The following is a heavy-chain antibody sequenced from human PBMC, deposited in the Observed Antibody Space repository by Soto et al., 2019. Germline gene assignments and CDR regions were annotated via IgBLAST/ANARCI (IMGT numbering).Heavy chain of an antibody. V-gene: IGHV3-33*01. J-gene: IGHJ4*02. CDR1: GFTFSSYG. CDR3: ARDKDVTPDY. Sequence: QVQLVESGGGVVQPGRSLRLSCAASGFTFSSYGRHWVGQAPGKGLEWVAVIWYDGSNKYYADSVKGRFTISRDNSKNTLYLQMNSLRAEDTAVYYCARDKDVTPDYWGQGTLVTVSS. D-gene: IGHD2-15*01. CDR2: IWYDGSNK.